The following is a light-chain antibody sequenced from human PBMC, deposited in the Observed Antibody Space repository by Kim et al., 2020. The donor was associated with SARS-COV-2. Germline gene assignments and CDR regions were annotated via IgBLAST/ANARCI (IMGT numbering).Light chain of an antibody. Sequence: DIQMTQSPSSLSASVGDRVTITCRASQSISSYLNWYQQKPGKAPKLLIYAASSLQSGVPSRFSGSGSGTDFTLTISSLQPEDFATYFSQQSYCTSSPFAQGPKLEI. CDR1: QSISSY. J-gene: IGKJ2*01. CDR3: QQSYCTSSP. V-gene: IGKV1-39*01. CDR2: AAS.